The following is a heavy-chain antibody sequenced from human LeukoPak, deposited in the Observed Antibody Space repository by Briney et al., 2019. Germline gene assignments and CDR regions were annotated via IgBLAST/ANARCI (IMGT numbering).Heavy chain of an antibody. Sequence: GRSLRLSCAASGFAFSSYAMHWVRQAPGKGLEWVAVISYDGSNKYYADSVKGRFTISRDNSKNTLYLQMNSLRAEDTAVYYCARVAHEALVVPAAIDYWGQGTLVTVSS. V-gene: IGHV3-30*04. D-gene: IGHD2-2*01. J-gene: IGHJ4*02. CDR3: ARVAHEALVVPAAIDY. CDR1: GFAFSSYA. CDR2: ISYDGSNK.